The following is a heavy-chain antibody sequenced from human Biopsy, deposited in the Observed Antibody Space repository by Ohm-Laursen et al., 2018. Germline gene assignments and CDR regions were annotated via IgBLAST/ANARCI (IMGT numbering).Heavy chain of an antibody. CDR2: IYNTETT. CDR1: GGSISSSTTYY. V-gene: IGHV4-39*01. CDR3: ARHPTGFWFDP. J-gene: IGHJ5*02. Sequence: PSQTLSLTCTVSGGSISSSTTYYWAWLRQPPGKGLEWIGSIYNTETTFYNPSLKRRVTISVDTSTKQFSLKVSSVTAADTALYFCARHPTGFWFDPWGHGTLVTVSS.